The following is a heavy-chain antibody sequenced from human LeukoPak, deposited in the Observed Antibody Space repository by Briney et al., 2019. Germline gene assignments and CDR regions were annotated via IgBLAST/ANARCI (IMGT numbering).Heavy chain of an antibody. Sequence: GGSLRLSCAASGFTVNSNYMSWIRQAPGKGLEWVSYISSSNTYTNYADSVKGRFTISRDNAKNSLYLQMNSLRAEDTAVYYCARGAPGISAADYWGQGTLVTVSS. D-gene: IGHD6-13*01. J-gene: IGHJ4*02. CDR1: GFTVNSNY. CDR2: ISSSNTYT. CDR3: ARGAPGISAADY. V-gene: IGHV3-11*06.